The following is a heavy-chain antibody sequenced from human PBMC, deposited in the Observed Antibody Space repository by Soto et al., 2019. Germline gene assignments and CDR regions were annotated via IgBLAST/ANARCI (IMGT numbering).Heavy chain of an antibody. CDR2: IYYSGST. V-gene: IGHV4-39*01. CDR1: GGSISSSSYY. Sequence: SETLSLTCSVSGGSISSSSYYWGWIRQPPGKGLEWIGSIYYSGSTYYNPSLKSRVTISVDTSKNQFSLKLSSVTAADTAVYYCASEAVTIFGVVIYYYGMDVWGQGTTVTVSS. D-gene: IGHD3-3*01. J-gene: IGHJ6*02. CDR3: ASEAVTIFGVVIYYYGMDV.